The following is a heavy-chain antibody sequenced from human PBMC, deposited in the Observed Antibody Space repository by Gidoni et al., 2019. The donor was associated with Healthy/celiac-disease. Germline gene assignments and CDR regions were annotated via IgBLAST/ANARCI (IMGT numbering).Heavy chain of an antibody. D-gene: IGHD2-21*02. V-gene: IGHV3-30*03. Sequence: QVQLVESGGGVVQPGRSLRLSCAASGFTFSSYGMHWVRQAPGKGLEWVAVISYDGSNKYYADSVKGRFTISRDNSKNTLYLQMNSLRAEDTAVYYCAVVTAIERDAFDIWGQGTMVTVSS. CDR1: GFTFSSYG. J-gene: IGHJ3*02. CDR3: AVVTAIERDAFDI. CDR2: ISYDGSNK.